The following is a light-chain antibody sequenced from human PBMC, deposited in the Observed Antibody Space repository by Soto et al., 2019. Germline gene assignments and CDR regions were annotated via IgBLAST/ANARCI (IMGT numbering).Light chain of an antibody. CDR1: QSVSSN. CDR2: GAS. V-gene: IGKV3-15*01. J-gene: IGKJ4*01. Sequence: EVVMTQSPATLSVPPGERATLSCRASQSVSSNLAWYQQKPGQAPRLLIYGASTRATGIPARFSGSGSGTEFTLTISSLQSEDFAVYYCQQYNNWPRGLTFGGGTKVDIK. CDR3: QQYNNWPRGLT.